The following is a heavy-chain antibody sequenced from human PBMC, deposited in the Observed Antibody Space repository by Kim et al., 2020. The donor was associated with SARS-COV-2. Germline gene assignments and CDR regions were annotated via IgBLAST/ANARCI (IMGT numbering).Heavy chain of an antibody. CDR2: ISYDGSNK. J-gene: IGHJ4*02. V-gene: IGHV3-30*18. CDR1: GFTFSSYG. CDR3: AKAGGEMATSNFDY. D-gene: IGHD3-16*01. Sequence: GGSLRLSCAASGFTFSSYGMHWVRQAPGKGLEWVAVISYDGSNKYYADSVKGRFTISRDNSKNTLYLQMNSLRAEDTAVYYCAKAGGEMATSNFDYWGQGTLVTVSS.